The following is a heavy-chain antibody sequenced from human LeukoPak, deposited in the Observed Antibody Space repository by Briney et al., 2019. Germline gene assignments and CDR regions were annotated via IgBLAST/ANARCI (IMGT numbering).Heavy chain of an antibody. CDR3: RGTVAAGTSYYYYMDV. CDR2: IRYDGSNK. D-gene: IGHD6-13*01. J-gene: IGHJ6*03. V-gene: IGHV3-30*02. Sequence: GGSLRLSCAASGFTFSDHDMDWVRQAPGKGLEWVAFIRYDGSNKYYADSVKGRFTISRDNAKNSLYLQMNSLRAEDTAVYYCRGTVAAGTSYYYYMDVWGKGTTVTVSS. CDR1: GFTFSDHD.